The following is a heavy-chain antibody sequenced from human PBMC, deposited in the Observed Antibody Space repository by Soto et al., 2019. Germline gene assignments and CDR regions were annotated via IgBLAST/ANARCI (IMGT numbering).Heavy chain of an antibody. V-gene: IGHV3-21*01. CDR2: ISSSSSYI. CDR1: GFTFSSYS. D-gene: IGHD2-2*01. Sequence: GGSLRLSCAASGFTFSSYSMNWVRQAPGKGLEWVSSISSSSSYIYYADSVKGRFTISRDNAKNSLYLQMNSLRAEDTAVYYCARDLDVAVPVGGYWGQGTLVTVSS. J-gene: IGHJ4*02. CDR3: ARDLDVAVPVGGY.